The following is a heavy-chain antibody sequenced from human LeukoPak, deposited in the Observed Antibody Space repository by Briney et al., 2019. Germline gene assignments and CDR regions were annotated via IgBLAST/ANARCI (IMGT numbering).Heavy chain of an antibody. CDR1: GGSISSGGYS. Sequence: SETLSLTCAVFGGSISSGGYSWSWIRQPPGKGLEWIGYIYHSGSAYYNPSLKSRVTISVDRSKNQFSLKLSSVTAADTAVYYCARAPPDYGMDVWGQGTTVTVSS. V-gene: IGHV4-30-2*01. J-gene: IGHJ6*02. CDR2: IYHSGSA. CDR3: ARAPPDYGMDV.